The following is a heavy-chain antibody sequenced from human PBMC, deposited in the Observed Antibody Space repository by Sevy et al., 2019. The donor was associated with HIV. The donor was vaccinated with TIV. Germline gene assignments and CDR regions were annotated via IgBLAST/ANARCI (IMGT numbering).Heavy chain of an antibody. Sequence: GGSLRLSCVASGFTFRSYGMYWVRRAPGKGLEWVAGRCYDGSKESYGDSVKGRFTISTDNSKNTLYLQLNSLRAEDTSTYYCARTSGNDALDIWGQGTMVTVSS. V-gene: IGHV3-33*07. CDR3: ARTSGNDALDI. D-gene: IGHD3-10*01. CDR1: GFTFRSYG. CDR2: RCYDGSKE. J-gene: IGHJ3*02.